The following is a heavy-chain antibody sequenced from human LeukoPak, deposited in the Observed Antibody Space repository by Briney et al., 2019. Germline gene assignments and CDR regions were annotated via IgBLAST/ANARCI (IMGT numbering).Heavy chain of an antibody. Sequence: PGGSLRLSCAASGFTFSSYAMSWVRQAPGRGLEWVSAISGSGGSTYYADSVKGRFTISRDNSKNTLYLQMNSLRAEDTAVYYCAKDLLHGIFGVAAPFDYWGQGTLVTVSS. CDR3: AKDLLHGIFGVAAPFDY. CDR2: ISGSGGST. V-gene: IGHV3-23*01. J-gene: IGHJ4*02. D-gene: IGHD3-3*01. CDR1: GFTFSSYA.